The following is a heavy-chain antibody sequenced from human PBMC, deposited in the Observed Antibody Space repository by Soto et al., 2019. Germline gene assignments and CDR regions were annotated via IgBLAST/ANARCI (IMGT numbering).Heavy chain of an antibody. D-gene: IGHD6-13*01. CDR2: INHSGST. J-gene: IGHJ5*02. V-gene: IGHV4-34*01. CDR3: ARGGIAAANNWFDP. Sequence: SETLSLTCAGYGGSFSGYYWSWIRQPPGKGLEWIGEINHSGSTNYNPSLKSRVTISVDTSKNQFSLKLSSVTAADTAVYYCARGGIAAANNWFDPWGQGTLVTVSS. CDR1: GGSFSGYY.